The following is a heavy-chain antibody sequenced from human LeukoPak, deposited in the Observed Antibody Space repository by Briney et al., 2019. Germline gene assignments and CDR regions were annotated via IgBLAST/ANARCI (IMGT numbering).Heavy chain of an antibody. D-gene: IGHD2-2*01. CDR3: AREALGYCSRTSCYVWFDP. Sequence: GASVTVSCKASGYTCTSSGISWVCLAPGLGFEWMGLMSAYNGNTSCAQKLLSRVTMTTDVSTSTAYMELRSLRSDDTAVYYCAREALGYCSRTSCYVWFDPWGQGTLVTVSS. J-gene: IGHJ5*02. CDR1: GYTCTSSG. CDR2: MSAYNGNT. V-gene: IGHV1-18*04.